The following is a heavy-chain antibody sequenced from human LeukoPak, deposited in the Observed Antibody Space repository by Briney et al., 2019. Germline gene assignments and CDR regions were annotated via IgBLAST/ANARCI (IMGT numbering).Heavy chain of an antibody. D-gene: IGHD1-26*01. CDR3: ARARVGATRVFDY. CDR2: IYHSGST. CDR1: GGSISSSNW. Sequence: SGTLSLTCAVSGGSISSSNWWSWVRQPPGKGLEWIGEIYHSGSTNYNPSLKSRVTISVGTSKNQFSLKLSSVTAADTAVYYCARARVGATRVFDYWGQGTLVTVSS. J-gene: IGHJ4*02. V-gene: IGHV4-4*02.